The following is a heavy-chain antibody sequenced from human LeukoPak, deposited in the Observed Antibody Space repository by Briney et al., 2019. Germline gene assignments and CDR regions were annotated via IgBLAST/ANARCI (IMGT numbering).Heavy chain of an antibody. V-gene: IGHV1-46*01. CDR2: INPSGNSI. J-gene: IGHJ6*02. CDR1: GYTFTGYY. Sequence: SVKVSCKASGYTFTGYYMHWVRQAPGQGLEWMGVINPSGNSIAYAQKFQGRVTITRDTSTSTVYMEVSSLRSEDTAVYYCARDESRSYYYYGMDVWGQGTTVTVSS. CDR3: ARDESRSYYYYGMDV.